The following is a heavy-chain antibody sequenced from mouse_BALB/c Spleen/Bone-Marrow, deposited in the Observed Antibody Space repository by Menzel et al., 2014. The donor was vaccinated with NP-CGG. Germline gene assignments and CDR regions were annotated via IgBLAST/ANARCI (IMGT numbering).Heavy chain of an antibody. Sequence: EVKLVESGAELVKPGVSVKLSCTASGFNIKDTYMHWVKQRPEQGLEWIGRIDPANGNTKYDPKFQGKATITADTSSNTAYLQLSSLTSEDTAVYYCASYDYGYYFDYWGQGTTLTVSS. D-gene: IGHD2-4*01. CDR1: GFNIKDTY. CDR3: ASYDYGYYFDY. J-gene: IGHJ2*01. CDR2: IDPANGNT. V-gene: IGHV14-3*02.